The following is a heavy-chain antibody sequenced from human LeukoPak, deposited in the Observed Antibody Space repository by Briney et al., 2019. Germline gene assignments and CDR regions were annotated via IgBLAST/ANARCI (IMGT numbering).Heavy chain of an antibody. CDR1: GGSISSSSYY. J-gene: IGHJ5*02. CDR2: IYYSGST. D-gene: IGHD2-15*01. V-gene: IGHV4-39*07. CDR3: AREVVVAATPNWFDP. Sequence: SETLSLTCTVSGGSISSSSYYWGWIRQPPGKGLEWIGSIYYSGSTYYHPYLKTRVPISVDTSKNQFSLKLSSVTAADTAVYYCAREVVVAATPNWFDPWGQGTLVTVSS.